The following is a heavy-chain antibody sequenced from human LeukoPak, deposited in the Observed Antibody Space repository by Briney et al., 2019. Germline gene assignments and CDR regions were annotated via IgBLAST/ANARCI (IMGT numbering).Heavy chain of an antibody. D-gene: IGHD6-13*01. Sequence: ASVKVSCKASGYTFTGYYMHWVRQAPGQGLEWMGWINPNSGGTNYAQKFRGRVTMTRDTSISTAYMELSRLRSDDTAVYYCARSSIGSSSSWFFYYYYMGVWGKGTTVTVSS. CDR3: ARSSIGSSSSWFFYYYYMGV. CDR2: INPNSGGT. CDR1: GYTFTGYY. V-gene: IGHV1-2*02. J-gene: IGHJ6*03.